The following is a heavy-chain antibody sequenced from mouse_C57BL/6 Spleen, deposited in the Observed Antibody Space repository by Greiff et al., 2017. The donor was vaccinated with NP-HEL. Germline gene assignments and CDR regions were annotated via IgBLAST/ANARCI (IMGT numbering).Heavy chain of an antibody. Sequence: QVQLQQSGAELARPGASVKLSCKASGYTFTSYGISWVKQRTGQGLEWIGEIYPSSGNTYYNEKFKGKATLTADKSSSKAYMELRSLTSEDSAVYFCAREGVGRGYFDVWGTGTTVTVSS. CDR1: GYTFTSYG. CDR2: IYPSSGNT. J-gene: IGHJ1*03. D-gene: IGHD4-1*01. V-gene: IGHV1-81*01. CDR3: AREGVGRGYFDV.